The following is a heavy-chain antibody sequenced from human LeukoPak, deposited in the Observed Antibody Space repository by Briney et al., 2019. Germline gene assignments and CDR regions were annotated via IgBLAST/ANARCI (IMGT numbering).Heavy chain of an antibody. CDR1: GDSISSGGHY. J-gene: IGHJ4*02. CDR2: MHYSGIT. D-gene: IGHD3-9*01. V-gene: IGHV4-39*01. CDR3: ARHRLIRGISPGDYFDY. Sequence: SETLSLTCTVSGDSISSGGHYWGWIRQPPGKGLEWIGTMHYSGITYYNASLKSRVTISVDTSRNQVSLELRSVIAADTAIYLCARHRLIRGISPGDYFDYWGQGTLVTVSS.